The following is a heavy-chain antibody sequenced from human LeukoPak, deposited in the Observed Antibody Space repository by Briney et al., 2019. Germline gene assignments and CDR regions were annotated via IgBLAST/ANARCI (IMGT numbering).Heavy chain of an antibody. CDR1: GFTFDDYG. CDR2: INWNGGSK. J-gene: IGHJ4*02. D-gene: IGHD6-13*01. Sequence: GGSLRLSCAASGFTFDDYGMSWVRQAPGKGLEWVSGINWNGGSKGYADSVNGRFTISRDNAKNYLYLQMNSLRAEDTALYYCARGRGVAAAGNFDYWGQGTLVTVSS. V-gene: IGHV3-20*04. CDR3: ARGRGVAAAGNFDY.